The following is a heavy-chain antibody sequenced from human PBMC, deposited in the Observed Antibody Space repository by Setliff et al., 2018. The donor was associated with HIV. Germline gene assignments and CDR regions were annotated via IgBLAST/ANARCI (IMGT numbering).Heavy chain of an antibody. J-gene: IGHJ3*02. CDR3: ARGRDDLGPDAFDI. CDR1: GYTFTNYG. CDR2: IGAKNDNT. Sequence: ASVKVSCKASGYTFTNYGITWVRQAPGHGLEWMGWIGAKNDNTNYARQFQGRVTMTTDTSTSTAYMELRSLRSDDTAVYYCARGRDDLGPDAFDIWGQGTMVTVSS. D-gene: IGHD3-10*01. V-gene: IGHV1-18*01.